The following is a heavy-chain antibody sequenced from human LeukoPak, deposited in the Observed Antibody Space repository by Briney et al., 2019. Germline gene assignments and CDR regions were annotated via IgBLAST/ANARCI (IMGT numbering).Heavy chain of an antibody. CDR1: GFTFSSYA. CDR2: ISGSGGST. J-gene: IGHJ4*02. D-gene: IGHD3-22*01. CDR3: AKASSKSYYDSSGSYFDY. V-gene: IGHV3-23*01. Sequence: PGGSLRLSCAASGFTFSSYAVSWVRQAPGKGLEWVSAISGSGGSTYYADSVKGRFTISRDNSKNTLYLQMNSLRAEDTAVYYCAKASSKSYYDSSGSYFDYWGQGTLVTVSS.